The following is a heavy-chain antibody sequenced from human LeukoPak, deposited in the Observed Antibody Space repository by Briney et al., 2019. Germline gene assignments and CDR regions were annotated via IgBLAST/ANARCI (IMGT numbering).Heavy chain of an antibody. J-gene: IGHJ4*02. CDR1: GGYFCGYY. CDR2: INHSGST. D-gene: IGHD5-18*01. CDR3: ARVDTAGGTCYY. Sequence: SDTLSLTCAVYGGYFCGYYWSWIRQPPGKGLEWIGEINHSGSTNYNPSLKSRVTISVDTSKNQFSLKLSSVTAADTAVYYCARVDTAGGTCYYWGEGTRVTVSS. V-gene: IGHV4-34*01.